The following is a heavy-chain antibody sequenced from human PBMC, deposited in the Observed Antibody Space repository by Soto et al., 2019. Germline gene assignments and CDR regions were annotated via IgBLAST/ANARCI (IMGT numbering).Heavy chain of an antibody. CDR3: AXXXXXXXXXAXXI. CDR2: IVVGSGNT. CDR1: GFTFTSSA. J-gene: IGHJ3*02. V-gene: IGHV1-58*02. Sequence: VKVSCKASGFTFTSSAMQWVRQARGQRLEWIGWIVVGSGNTNYAQKFQERVTITRDMSTSTAYMELSSLRSEDTAVYYCAXXXXXXXXXAXXIWGQGTMVTVSS.